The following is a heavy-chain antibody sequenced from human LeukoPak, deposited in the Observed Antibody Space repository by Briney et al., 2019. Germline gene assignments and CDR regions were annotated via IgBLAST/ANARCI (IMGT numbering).Heavy chain of an antibody. Sequence: GGSLRLSCSASGFTFITYAMTWVRQAPGKGLEWVSAISNSGDRTYYAASVKGRFTISRDNAKNSLYLQMNSLRAEDTAVYYCARYHYGSLYFDYWGQGTLVTVSS. V-gene: IGHV3-23*01. D-gene: IGHD4-17*01. CDR1: GFTFITYA. CDR3: ARYHYGSLYFDY. J-gene: IGHJ4*02. CDR2: ISNSGDRT.